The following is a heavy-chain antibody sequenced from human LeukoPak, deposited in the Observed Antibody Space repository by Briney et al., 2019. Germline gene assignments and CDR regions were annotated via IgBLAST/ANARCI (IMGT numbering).Heavy chain of an antibody. CDR3: ARDNRYCTGGYCSNWFDP. D-gene: IGHD2-8*02. J-gene: IGHJ5*02. CDR2: FSASGNS. V-gene: IGHV4-61*02. CDR1: GDSISSDDYY. Sequence: SETLSLTCTVSGDSISSDDYYWSWIRQPAGKGLEWIGRFSASGNSNYNPSLKSRHTISVDTSKNQFSLKLTSVTAADTAVYYCARDNRYCTGGYCSNWFDPWGQRTLGTVSS.